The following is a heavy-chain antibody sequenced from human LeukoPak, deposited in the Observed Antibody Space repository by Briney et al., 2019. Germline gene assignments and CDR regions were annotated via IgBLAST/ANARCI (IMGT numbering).Heavy chain of an antibody. CDR3: ARDSGAFDY. CDR1: GFTFSNYA. J-gene: IGHJ4*02. Sequence: GGSLRLSCAASGFTFSNYAMSWVRQAPGKGLEWVANINQDGSEKYYVDSVKGRFTISRDNAKKSLYLQMNSLRAEDTAVYYCARDSGAFDYWGQGTLVTVSS. D-gene: IGHD6-25*01. CDR2: INQDGSEK. V-gene: IGHV3-7*05.